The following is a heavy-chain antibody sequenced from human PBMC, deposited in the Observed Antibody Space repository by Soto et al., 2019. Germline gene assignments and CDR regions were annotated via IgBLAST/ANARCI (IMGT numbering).Heavy chain of an antibody. Sequence: ASVKVSCKASGYTFTGYYMHWVRQAPGQGLEWMGWINPNSGGTNYAQKFQGWVTVTRDTSISTAYMELSRLRSDDTAVYYCARGGGSYYGYYYYGMDVWGQGTTVTVSS. J-gene: IGHJ6*02. CDR3: ARGGGSYYGYYYYGMDV. CDR1: GYTFTGYY. CDR2: INPNSGGT. V-gene: IGHV1-2*04. D-gene: IGHD1-26*01.